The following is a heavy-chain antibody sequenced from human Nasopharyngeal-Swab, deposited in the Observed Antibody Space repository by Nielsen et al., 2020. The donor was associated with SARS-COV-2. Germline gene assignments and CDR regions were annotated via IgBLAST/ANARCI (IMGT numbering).Heavy chain of an antibody. Sequence: RQAPGKGLEWIGYIYYSGSTNYNPSLKSRVTISVDTSKNQFSLKLSSVTAADTAVYYCARDNSKWEPRFRFDPWGQGTLVTVSS. V-gene: IGHV4-59*01. CDR2: IYYSGST. CDR3: ARDNSKWEPRFRFDP. D-gene: IGHD1-26*01. J-gene: IGHJ5*02.